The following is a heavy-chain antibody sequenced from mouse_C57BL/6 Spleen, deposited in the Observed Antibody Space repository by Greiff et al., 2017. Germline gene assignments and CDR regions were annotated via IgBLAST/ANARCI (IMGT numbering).Heavy chain of an antibody. Sequence: QVQLKESGPELVKPGASVKISCKASGYAFSSSWMNWVKQRPGKGLEWIGRIYPGDGDTNYNGKFKGKATLTADKSSSTAYMQLSSLTSEDSAVYFCARQLRLPHYYAMDYWGQGTSVTVSS. CDR3: ARQLRLPHYYAMDY. CDR1: GYAFSSSW. V-gene: IGHV1-82*01. CDR2: IYPGDGDT. D-gene: IGHD3-2*02. J-gene: IGHJ4*01.